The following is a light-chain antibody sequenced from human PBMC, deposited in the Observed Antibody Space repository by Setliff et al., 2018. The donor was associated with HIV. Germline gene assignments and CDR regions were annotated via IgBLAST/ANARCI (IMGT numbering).Light chain of an antibody. CDR3: AAWDESLCL. CDR1: SSNIGKNP. V-gene: IGLV1-44*01. Sequence: QSVLTQPPSASGTPGQRVTISCSGSSSNIGKNPVCWFQQFPGRAPKLLIYRNTERPSGVSDRFSGSKSGTSASLAISGLQSEDEADYFCAAWDESLCLFGGGTKVTVL. J-gene: IGLJ3*02. CDR2: RNT.